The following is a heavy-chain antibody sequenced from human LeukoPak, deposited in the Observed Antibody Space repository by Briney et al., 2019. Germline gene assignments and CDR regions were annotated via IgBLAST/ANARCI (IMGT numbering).Heavy chain of an antibody. CDR3: GRDDADVQNYGIQY. V-gene: IGHV3-21*04. J-gene: IGHJ4*02. D-gene: IGHD5-24*01. CDR2: ISDSSTYI. CDR1: GFTFSSYS. Sequence: GGSLRLSCAASGFTFSSYSMNWVRQAPGKGLEWVSSISDSSTYIYYADSVKGRFTISRDNSKNTLYLQMNNMRAEDTAVYFCGRDDADVQNYGIQYWDQGTLVTVSS.